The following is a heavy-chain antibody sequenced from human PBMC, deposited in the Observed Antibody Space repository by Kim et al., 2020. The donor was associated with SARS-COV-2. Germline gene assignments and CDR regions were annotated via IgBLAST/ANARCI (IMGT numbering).Heavy chain of an antibody. CDR2: IYHSGST. V-gene: IGHV4-4*02. D-gene: IGHD6-13*01. J-gene: IGHJ4*02. CDR1: GGSISSSNW. CDR3: ARVVDSSSWYSSGFDY. Sequence: SETLSLTCAVSGGSISSSNWWSWVRQPPGKGLEWIGEIYHSGSTNYNPSLKSRVTISVDKSKNQFSLKLSSVTAADTAVYYCARVVDSSSWYSSGFDYWGQGTLVTVSS.